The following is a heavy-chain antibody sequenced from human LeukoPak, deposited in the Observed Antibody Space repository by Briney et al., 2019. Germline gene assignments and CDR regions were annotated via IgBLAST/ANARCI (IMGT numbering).Heavy chain of an antibody. J-gene: IGHJ4*02. V-gene: IGHV1-18*01. CDR2: ISAYNGNT. D-gene: IGHD2-15*01. CDR3: ARDGGCWLKSYYFDY. Sequence: ASVKVSCKASGYTFTSYGISWVRQAPGQGLEWMGWISAYNGNTNYAQKLQGRVTMTTDTSTSTAYMELRSLRSDDTAVYYCARDGGCWLKSYYFDYWGQGTLVTVSS. CDR1: GYTFTSYG.